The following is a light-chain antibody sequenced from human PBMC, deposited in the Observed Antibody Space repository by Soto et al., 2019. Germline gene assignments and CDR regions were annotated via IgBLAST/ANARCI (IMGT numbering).Light chain of an antibody. CDR1: QSISIY. V-gene: IGKV1-39*01. CDR2: GAS. Sequence: DIQMTHSPSSLSASVVDGVTITCLASQSISIYLNWYQLKPGKAPNLLMYGASYLKSGVPTRFSGSGSGTDFTLTISSLQPEDFAIYYCQQTYTTPEINFGQGTRLEIK. J-gene: IGKJ5*01. CDR3: QQTYTTPEIN.